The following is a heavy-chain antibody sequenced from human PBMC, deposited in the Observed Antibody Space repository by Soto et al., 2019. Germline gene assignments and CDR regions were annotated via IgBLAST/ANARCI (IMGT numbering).Heavy chain of an antibody. CDR2: IWHTGRP. D-gene: IGHD2-15*01. Sequence: QLQLRESGPGLVQPSGALSLTCDVSGDSLTNNHLWSWVRPAPGKGLEWIGEIWHTGRPNYNPSLKSRVAIYIDKFKYKFSLKLSSVAAADTAVDDCVRDSRTGCSSINCYMHWGQGTLVTVSS. J-gene: IGHJ4*02. CDR1: GDSLTNNHL. CDR3: VRDSRTGCSSINCYMH. V-gene: IGHV4-4*02.